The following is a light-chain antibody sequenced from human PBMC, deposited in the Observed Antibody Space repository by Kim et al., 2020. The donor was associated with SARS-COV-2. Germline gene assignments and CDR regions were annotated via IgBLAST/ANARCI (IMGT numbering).Light chain of an antibody. CDR2: GAS. J-gene: IGKJ5*01. Sequence: SLSPGERATLSCRASQSVSSYLAWYQQKPGQAPRLLIYGASNRASGIPDRFSGSGSGTDFTLTISSLEPEDFAVYYCQQRSDWRTFGQGTRLEIK. V-gene: IGKV3-11*01. CDR3: QQRSDWRT. CDR1: QSVSSY.